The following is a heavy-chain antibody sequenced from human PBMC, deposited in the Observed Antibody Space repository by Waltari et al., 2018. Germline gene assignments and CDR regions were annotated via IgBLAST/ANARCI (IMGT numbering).Heavy chain of an antibody. CDR2: INPNSGGT. V-gene: IGHV1-2*06. J-gene: IGHJ4*02. D-gene: IGHD2-21*01. CDR1: GYTFTGYY. CDR3: ARGIFRSSALGSGTLPY. Sequence: QVQLVQSGAEVKKPGASVKVSCKASGYTFTGYYMHWVRQAPGQGLEWMGRINPNSGGTNYAQKFQGRVTMTRDTSISTAYMELSRLRSDDTAVYYCARGIFRSSALGSGTLPYWGQGTLVTVSS.